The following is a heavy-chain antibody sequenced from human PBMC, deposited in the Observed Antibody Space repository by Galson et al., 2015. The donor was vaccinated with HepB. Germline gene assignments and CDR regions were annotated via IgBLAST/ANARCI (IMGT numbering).Heavy chain of an antibody. CDR3: ARVADADYGDHSHFDY. CDR1: GFTFSDYY. D-gene: IGHD4-17*01. J-gene: IGHJ4*02. V-gene: IGHV3-11*06. CDR2: ISSSSTYT. Sequence: SLRLSCAASGFTFSDYYMSWIRQAPGKGLEWVSYISSSSTYTNYADSVKGRFTISRDNAKNSLYLQLNSLRAEDTAVYYCARVADADYGDHSHFDYWGQGTLVTVPS.